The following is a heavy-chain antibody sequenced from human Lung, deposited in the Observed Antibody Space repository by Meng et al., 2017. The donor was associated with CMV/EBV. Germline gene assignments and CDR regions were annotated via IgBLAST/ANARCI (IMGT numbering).Heavy chain of an antibody. CDR3: ARRSPNWGLGD. J-gene: IGHJ4*02. D-gene: IGHD7-27*01. V-gene: IGHV4-34*01. CDR1: GGSFSEYD. Sequence: LSCAVYGGSFSEYDWSWIRQSPGKGLEWIGEINHSGNTTYNPSLKSRATISIDASKRQFSLKLYSVTAADTAVYYCARRSPNWGLGDWGQGKLVTVSS. CDR2: INHSGNT.